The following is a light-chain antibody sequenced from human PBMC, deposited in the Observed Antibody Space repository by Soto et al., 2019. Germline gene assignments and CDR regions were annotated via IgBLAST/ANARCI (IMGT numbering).Light chain of an antibody. CDR2: AAS. J-gene: IGKJ3*01. Sequence: EIVVTQSPGILSVSPGDRATLSCRASQSVGRNLVWYQQKPGQAPTLLIYAASTRTTGLPARFSGSGSGTDFTLTISSLQSEDFAVYYCQEYSNWPLFTFGPGTRVDIK. CDR1: QSVGRN. CDR3: QEYSNWPLFT. V-gene: IGKV3-15*01.